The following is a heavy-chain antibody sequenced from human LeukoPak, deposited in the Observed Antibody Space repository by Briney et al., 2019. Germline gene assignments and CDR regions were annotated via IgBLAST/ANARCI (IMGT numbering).Heavy chain of an antibody. V-gene: IGHV4-59*01. CDR3: ARTTHGYAFDI. CDR1: GGSINSYY. D-gene: IGHD3-10*01. Sequence: TSETLSLTCTVSGGSINSYYWTWIRQPPGKGLQWVGYIYYSGSTNYNPSLQSRVTILLDTSKNQFSLKLSSVTAADTAVYYCARTTHGYAFDIWGLGTMVTVSS. J-gene: IGHJ3*02. CDR2: IYYSGST.